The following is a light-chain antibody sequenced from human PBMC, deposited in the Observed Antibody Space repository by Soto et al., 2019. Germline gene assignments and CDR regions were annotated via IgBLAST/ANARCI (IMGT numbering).Light chain of an antibody. CDR3: CSYAGSYSYV. Sequence: QSALTQPRSVSGSPGQPVTISCTGTSSDVGGYNYVSWYQEQPGKAPNLMIYDVSKRPSGVPDRFSGSKSGNTASLTISGLQAEDEADYYCCSYAGSYSYVFGTGTKVTVL. J-gene: IGLJ1*01. CDR2: DVS. CDR1: SSDVGGYNY. V-gene: IGLV2-11*01.